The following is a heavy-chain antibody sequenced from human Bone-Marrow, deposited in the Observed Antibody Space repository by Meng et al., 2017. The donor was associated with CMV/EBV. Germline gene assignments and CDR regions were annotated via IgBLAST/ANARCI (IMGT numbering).Heavy chain of an antibody. J-gene: IGHJ5*02. CDR2: IYYSGST. Sequence: SETLSLTCTVSGGSISSYYWSWIRQPPGKGLEWIGYIYYSGSTNYNPSLKSRVTISVDTSKTQFSLKLNSVTAADTAVYYCARDQPYSGWGFDPWGQLTLVTVAS. D-gene: IGHD1-26*01. CDR3: ARDQPYSGWGFDP. CDR1: GGSISSYY. V-gene: IGHV4-59*01.